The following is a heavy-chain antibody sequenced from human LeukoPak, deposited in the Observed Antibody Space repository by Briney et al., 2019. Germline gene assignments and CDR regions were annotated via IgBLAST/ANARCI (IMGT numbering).Heavy chain of an antibody. J-gene: IGHJ4*02. Sequence: GGSLRLSCAASGFTFSSYGMHWVRQAPGKGLEWVSSISSSSSYIYYADSVKGRFTISRDNAKNSLYLQMNSLRAEDTAVYYCAREKVYGYNWFDYWGQGTLVTVSS. CDR1: GFTFSSYG. CDR2: ISSSSSYI. V-gene: IGHV3-21*01. CDR3: AREKVYGYNWFDY. D-gene: IGHD5-24*01.